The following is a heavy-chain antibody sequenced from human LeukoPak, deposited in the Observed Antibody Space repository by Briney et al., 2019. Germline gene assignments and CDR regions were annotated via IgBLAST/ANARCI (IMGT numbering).Heavy chain of an antibody. CDR3: GSGDGSGQTFDY. Sequence: GGSLRLSCAASGSTFSSYNMNWVRQAPGKGLEWVSYISTRSSMIYYADSVKGRFTIYRDNAKNSLYLQMDSLRDDDTAGYYCGSGDGSGQTFDYWGQGTLVTVSS. CDR1: GSTFSSYN. D-gene: IGHD6-19*01. J-gene: IGHJ4*02. CDR2: ISTRSSMI. V-gene: IGHV3-48*02.